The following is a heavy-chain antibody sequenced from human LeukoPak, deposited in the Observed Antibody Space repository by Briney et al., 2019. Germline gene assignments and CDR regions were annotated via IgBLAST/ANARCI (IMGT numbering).Heavy chain of an antibody. D-gene: IGHD3-10*01. Sequence: PSETLSLTCTVSGYSISSGYYWGWIRQPPGKGLEWIGSIYYSGSTYYNPSLKSRVTISVDTSKNQFSLKLSSVTAADTAVYYCARGRGVIGYWGQGTLVTVSS. CDR1: GYSISSGYY. V-gene: IGHV4-38-2*02. J-gene: IGHJ4*02. CDR3: ARGRGVIGY. CDR2: IYYSGST.